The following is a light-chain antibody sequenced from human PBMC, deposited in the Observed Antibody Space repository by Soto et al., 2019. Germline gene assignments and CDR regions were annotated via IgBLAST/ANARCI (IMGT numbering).Light chain of an antibody. CDR2: GAS. V-gene: IGKV3-15*01. CDR1: QSVSSN. CDR3: QQYNNWPPWT. Sequence: EIVMTQSPATLSVSPGERATLSCRASQSVSSNLAWYQQKPGQAPRLLIYGASTRATGIPARFSGSGAGTEFTLTISSLQSEDFAGYYCQQYNNWPPWTFGQGPKVEI. J-gene: IGKJ1*01.